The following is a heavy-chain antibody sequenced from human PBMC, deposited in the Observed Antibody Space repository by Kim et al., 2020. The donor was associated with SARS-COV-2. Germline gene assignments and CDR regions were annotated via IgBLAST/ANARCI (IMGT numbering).Heavy chain of an antibody. Sequence: GGSLRLSCAASGFTFDDYAMHWVRQAPGKGLEWVSLISGDGGSTYYADSVKSRFTISRDNSKNSLYLQMNSLRTEDTALYYCAKDMYYYDSSGYYRPLYYYYGMDVWGQGTTVTVSS. V-gene: IGHV3-43*02. CDR2: ISGDGGST. J-gene: IGHJ6*02. CDR1: GFTFDDYA. D-gene: IGHD3-22*01. CDR3: AKDMYYYDSSGYYRPLYYYYGMDV.